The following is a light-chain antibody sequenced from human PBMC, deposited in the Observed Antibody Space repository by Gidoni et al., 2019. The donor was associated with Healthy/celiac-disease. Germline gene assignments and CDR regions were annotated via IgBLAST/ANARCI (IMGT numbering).Light chain of an antibody. CDR1: QGISNY. J-gene: IGKJ1*01. Sequence: DIQMTQSPSCLSASVGDRVTITCRARQGISNYLAWYQQKPGKVPSRFSGSGSGTDFTLTISSLQPEDVATYYCQKYNSAPRTFGQXTKVEIK. V-gene: IGKV1-27*01. CDR3: QKYNSAPRT.